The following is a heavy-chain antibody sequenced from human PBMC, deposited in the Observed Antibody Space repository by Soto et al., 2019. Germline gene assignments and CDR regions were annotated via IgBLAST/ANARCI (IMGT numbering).Heavy chain of an antibody. CDR1: GGSISSYY. Sequence: SETLSLTCTVSGGSISSYYWSWIRQPPGKGLEWIGYIYYSGSTNYNPSLKSRVTISVDTSKNQFSLKLSSVTAADTAVYYCASSTYYDILTGYYYCYGMDVWGQGTTVTVSS. J-gene: IGHJ6*02. V-gene: IGHV4-59*01. CDR2: IYYSGST. CDR3: ASSTYYDILTGYYYCYGMDV. D-gene: IGHD3-9*01.